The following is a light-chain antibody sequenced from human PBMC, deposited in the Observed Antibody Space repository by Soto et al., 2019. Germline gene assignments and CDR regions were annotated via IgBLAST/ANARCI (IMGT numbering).Light chain of an antibody. J-gene: IGLJ2*01. Sequence: QSVLTQPPSVSGAPGQTVTISCTGSSSNIGAGYEVHWYQQLPGTAPKLLIYGNSNRPSGVAYHFSGSKSATTASLAITGRQAEDDADYYCQSYDRSLSASVFGGGTQLTVL. CDR3: QSYDRSLSASV. CDR1: SSNIGAGYE. V-gene: IGLV1-40*01. CDR2: GNS.